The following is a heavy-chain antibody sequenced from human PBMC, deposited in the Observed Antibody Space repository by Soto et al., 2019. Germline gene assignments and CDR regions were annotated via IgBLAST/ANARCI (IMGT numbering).Heavy chain of an antibody. CDR2: IKSKTDGGTT. Sequence: PGGSLRLSCAASGFPFSNAWMSLVRQSPGKGLEWVGRIKSKTDGGTTDYAAPVKGRFTISRDDSKNTLYLQMNSLKTEDTAVYYCTTAPTYYYDSPFFQHWGQGTLVTVSS. V-gene: IGHV3-15*01. CDR3: TTAPTYYYDSPFFQH. D-gene: IGHD3-22*01. J-gene: IGHJ1*01. CDR1: GFPFSNAW.